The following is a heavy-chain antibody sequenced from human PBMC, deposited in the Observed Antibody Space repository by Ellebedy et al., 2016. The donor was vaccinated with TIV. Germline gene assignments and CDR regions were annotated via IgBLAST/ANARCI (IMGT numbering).Heavy chain of an antibody. J-gene: IGHJ6*02. V-gene: IGHV3-30*03. CDR3: ARDTCSSSCPGYYYYYGMDV. Sequence: GESLKISCAASGFSFSSYGMHWVRQAPGKGLEWVAVISDDGSNKNYADYVKGRFSIPRDTSKNTLYLQMNSLRAEDTAVYYCARDTCSSSCPGYYYYYGMDVWGQGTTVTVSS. CDR2: ISDDGSNK. CDR1: GFSFSSYG. D-gene: IGHD2-2*01.